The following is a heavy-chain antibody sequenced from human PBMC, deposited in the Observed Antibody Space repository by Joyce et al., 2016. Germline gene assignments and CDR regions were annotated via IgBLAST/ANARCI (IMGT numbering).Heavy chain of an antibody. V-gene: IGHV5-51*01. D-gene: IGHD3-10*01. Sequence: EVQLVQSGAEVKKPGESLKISCKASGYSFSTYWIGWVRQMPGKGLEWVGIIYPGESNARYSPSFQGQVTISVDKSINTAYLQWSSLKASDTAMYYCARQGLGGSGSYRPFDYWGQGTLVTVSS. J-gene: IGHJ4*02. CDR2: IYPGESNA. CDR3: ARQGLGGSGSYRPFDY. CDR1: GYSFSTYW.